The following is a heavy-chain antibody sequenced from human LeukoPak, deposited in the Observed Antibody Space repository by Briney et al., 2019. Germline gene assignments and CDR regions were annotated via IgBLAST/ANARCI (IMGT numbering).Heavy chain of an antibody. CDR3: AKIWFGATGVRFDP. J-gene: IGHJ5*02. CDR1: GFTFSSYA. V-gene: IGHV3-23*01. D-gene: IGHD3-10*01. Sequence: PGGSLRLSCAASGFTFSSYAMSWVRQAPGKGLEWVSAISGSGGSTYYAGSVKGRFTISRDNSKNTLYLQMNSLRAEDTAVYYCAKIWFGATGVRFDPWGQGTLVTVSS. CDR2: ISGSGGST.